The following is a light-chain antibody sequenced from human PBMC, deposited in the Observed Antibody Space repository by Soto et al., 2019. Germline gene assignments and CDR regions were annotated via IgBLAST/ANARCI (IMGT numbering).Light chain of an antibody. CDR1: SSDVGGYNY. CDR2: EVS. Sequence: QSALTQPASVSGSPGQSITISCTGTSSDVGGYNYVSWYQQHPDKAPKLMIYEVSYRPSGVSNRFSGSKSGNTASLTISGLQAEDEADYYCSSYTSSTTLVFGPGTKLTVL. V-gene: IGLV2-14*01. J-gene: IGLJ1*01. CDR3: SSYTSSTTLV.